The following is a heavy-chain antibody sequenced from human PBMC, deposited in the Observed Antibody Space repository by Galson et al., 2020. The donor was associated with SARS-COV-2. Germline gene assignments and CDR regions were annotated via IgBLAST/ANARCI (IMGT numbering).Heavy chain of an antibody. J-gene: IGHJ3*02. Sequence: ASVKVSCKASAYTLSDLYIHWVRQAPGKGLEWMGCFNPQNHDTVYAQKFQGRVTLTEDKSPDTVYMELSSLISDDTAVYYCATSLIVPPINGLDTWGHGTIVLVS. CDR1: AYTLSDLY. CDR2: FNPQNHDT. V-gene: IGHV1-24*01. CDR3: ATSLIVPPINGLDT. D-gene: IGHD5-12*01.